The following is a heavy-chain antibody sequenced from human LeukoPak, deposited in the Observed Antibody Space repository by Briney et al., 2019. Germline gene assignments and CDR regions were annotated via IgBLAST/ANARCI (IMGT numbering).Heavy chain of an antibody. CDR1: DDSITMYY. D-gene: IGHD4-11*01. V-gene: IGHV4-59*01. Sequence: SETLSHACTVSDDSITMYYWTWIRQPPRKGLEWIGYVDHTGSTKFNPSLNGRVSISRDTSNNFFSLRLRSVTAADTAVYFCARGRVSSSTWYSTYYYFFYMDFWGKGTTVTVSS. J-gene: IGHJ6*03. CDR3: ARGRVSSSTWYSTYYYFFYMDF. CDR2: VDHTGST.